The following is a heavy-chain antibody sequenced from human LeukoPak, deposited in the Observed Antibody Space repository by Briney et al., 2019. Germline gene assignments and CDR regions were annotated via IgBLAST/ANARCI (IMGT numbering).Heavy chain of an antibody. V-gene: IGHV3-7*01. D-gene: IGHD2-15*01. J-gene: IGHJ4*02. Sequence: PGGSLRLSCAASGFGFTDAWMSWLRQAPGKGLKWVANIRQDGSDKYYMDSVKGRFTISRDNAKNSLSLQMNSLRVEDTAVYYCARDRDCGDGGCYPHFDYWGQGVRVTVSS. CDR1: GFGFTDAW. CDR2: IRQDGSDK. CDR3: ARDRDCGDGGCYPHFDY.